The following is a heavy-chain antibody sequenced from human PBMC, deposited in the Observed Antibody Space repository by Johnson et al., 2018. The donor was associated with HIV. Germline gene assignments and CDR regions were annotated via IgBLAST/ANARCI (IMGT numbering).Heavy chain of an antibody. D-gene: IGHD3-16*01. Sequence: VQLVESGGDLVKPEGSMRLSCVASGFVFSDSHMSWIRQAPGRGLEWISYISSGASSIYYADSVRGRFTISRDNAKNSLYLQMNSLRAEDTALYYCAKAPWRGGDPNSAFDIWGQGTMVTVSS. CDR1: GFVFSDSH. J-gene: IGHJ3*02. V-gene: IGHV3-11*01. CDR3: AKAPWRGGDPNSAFDI. CDR2: ISSGASSI.